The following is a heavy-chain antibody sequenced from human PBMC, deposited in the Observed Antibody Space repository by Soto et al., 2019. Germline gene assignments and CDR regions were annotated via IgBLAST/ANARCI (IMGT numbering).Heavy chain of an antibody. CDR2: IFYTGSK. CDR3: ARLDYGVSAFDL. J-gene: IGHJ4*02. Sequence: SETLSLTCTVSGGSINDGSYHWSWLRQHPGKGLEFIGYIFYTGSKYHNPPLETRVTMSADTSNNEVSLRLHSLTAADTAVYYCARLDYGVSAFDLWGRGTLVTVSS. D-gene: IGHD4-17*01. CDR1: GGSINDGSYH. V-gene: IGHV4-31*03.